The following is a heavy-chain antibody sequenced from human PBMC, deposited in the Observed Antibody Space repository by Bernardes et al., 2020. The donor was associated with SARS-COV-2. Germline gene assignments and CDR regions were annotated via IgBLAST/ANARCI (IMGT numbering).Heavy chain of an antibody. CDR3: VRDDNWAFVS. V-gene: IGHV3-48*01. D-gene: IGHD1-1*01. CDR2: IGSGHNI. Sequence: GGSLRLSCVASESTFRGYHMNWVRQAPGRGLEWISYIGSGHNIYYADSVKGRFTISRDNAKNSLYLQMSSLGAEDTAVYYCVRDDNWAFVSWGQGTLVTVST. CDR1: ESTFRGYH. J-gene: IGHJ4*02.